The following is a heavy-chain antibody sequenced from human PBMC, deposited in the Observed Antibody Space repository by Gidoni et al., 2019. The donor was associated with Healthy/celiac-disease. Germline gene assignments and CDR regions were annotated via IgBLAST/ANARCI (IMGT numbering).Heavy chain of an antibody. Sequence: QVQLQESGPGLVKPSETLSLTCTGSGGSISSYYWSWIRQPPGKGLEWIGYIYYSGSTNYNPSLKSRVTISVDTSKNQFSLKLSSVTAADTAVYYCASGLGIAGIASIWGQGTMVTVSS. D-gene: IGHD3-16*01. CDR3: ASGLGIAGIASI. V-gene: IGHV4-59*01. CDR2: IYYSGST. J-gene: IGHJ3*02. CDR1: GGSISSYY.